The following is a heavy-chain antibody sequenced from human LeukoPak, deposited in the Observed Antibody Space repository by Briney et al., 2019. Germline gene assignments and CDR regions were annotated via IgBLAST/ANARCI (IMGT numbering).Heavy chain of an antibody. Sequence: GVSLRLSCAASGFTFDDYAMHWVRQAPGKGLEWVSGISWNSGSIGYADSVKGRFTISRDNAKNSLYLQMNSLRAEDTALYYCAKDGRSGWLAFDYWGQGTLATVSS. J-gene: IGHJ4*02. CDR2: ISWNSGSI. V-gene: IGHV3-9*01. CDR1: GFTFDDYA. CDR3: AKDGRSGWLAFDY. D-gene: IGHD6-19*01.